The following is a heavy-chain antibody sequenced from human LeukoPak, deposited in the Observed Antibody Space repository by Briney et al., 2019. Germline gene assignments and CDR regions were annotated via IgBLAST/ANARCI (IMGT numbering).Heavy chain of an antibody. V-gene: IGHV3-7*01. D-gene: IGHD5-18*01. Sequence: GGSLRLSCAASGFTFSSYWMSWVRRAPGKGLEWVANIKEDGSEKYYVDSVRGRFTISRDNAKNSLYLQMNSLRAEDTAVYYCARHLSGITGYTYGRGIDYWGQGTLVTVSS. CDR2: IKEDGSEK. CDR1: GFTFSSYW. J-gene: IGHJ4*02. CDR3: ARHLSGITGYTYGRGIDY.